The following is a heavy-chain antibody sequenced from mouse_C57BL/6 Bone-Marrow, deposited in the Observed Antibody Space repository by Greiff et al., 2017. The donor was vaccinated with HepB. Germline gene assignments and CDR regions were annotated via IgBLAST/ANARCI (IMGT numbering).Heavy chain of an antibody. V-gene: IGHV7-3*01. D-gene: IGHD4-1*01. Sequence: EVHLVESGGGLVQPGGSLSLSCAASGFTFTDYYMSWVRQPPGKALEWLGFIRNKANGYTTEYSASVKGRFTISRDNSESILYLQMNALRAEDSATYYCARYIGTRWYFDVWGTGTTVTVSS. J-gene: IGHJ1*03. CDR2: IRNKANGYTT. CDR1: GFTFTDYY. CDR3: ARYIGTRWYFDV.